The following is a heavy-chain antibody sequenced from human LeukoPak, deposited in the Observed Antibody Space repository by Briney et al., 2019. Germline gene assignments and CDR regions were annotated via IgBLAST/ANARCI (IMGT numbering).Heavy chain of an antibody. J-gene: IGHJ4*02. CDR1: GFTFSSYW. CDR2: IKQDGSEK. V-gene: IGHV3-7*01. CDR3: ARKVTGQLLYPYYFDY. Sequence: PGGSLRLSCAASGFTFSSYWMSWVRQAPGKGLEWVANIKQDGSEKYYVDSVKGRFTISRDNAKNSLYLQMNSLRAEDTAVYYCARKVTGQLLYPYYFDYWGQGTLVTVSS. D-gene: IGHD2-2*02.